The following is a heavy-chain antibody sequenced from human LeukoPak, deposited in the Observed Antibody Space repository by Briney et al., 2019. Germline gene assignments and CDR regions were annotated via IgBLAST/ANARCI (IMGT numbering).Heavy chain of an antibody. Sequence: GGSLRLSCAASGFTFSSYAMSWVRQAPGKGLEWVSAISGSGGSTYYADSVKGRFTISRDNSKNTLYLQMNSLRAEDTAVYYCAKGYDHSYYYYGMDVWGQGTTVTVFS. CDR1: GFTFSSYA. CDR2: ISGSGGST. J-gene: IGHJ6*02. V-gene: IGHV3-23*01. D-gene: IGHD5-12*01. CDR3: AKGYDHSYYYYGMDV.